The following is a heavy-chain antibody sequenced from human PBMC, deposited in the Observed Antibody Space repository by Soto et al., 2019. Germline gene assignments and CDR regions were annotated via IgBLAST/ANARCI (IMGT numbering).Heavy chain of an antibody. CDR2: ISTDGSGT. CDR3: ASGGRMVDYYYGMDV. J-gene: IGHJ6*02. V-gene: IGHV3-74*01. CDR1: GFTFSNYW. Sequence: EIQLVESGGGLVKPWGYLRISCAAYGFTFSNYWMHWVRQTPGKGLVWVSRISTDGSGTWYADSVQGRFTLSRDSAKNTLYLQMSSLSADDTAVYYCASGGRMVDYYYGMDVWGQGTKVAVSS. D-gene: IGHD2-8*01.